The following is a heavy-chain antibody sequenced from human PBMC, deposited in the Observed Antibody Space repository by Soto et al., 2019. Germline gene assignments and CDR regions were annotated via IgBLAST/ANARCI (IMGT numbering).Heavy chain of an antibody. Sequence: ASVQVSCKPSGITFSTYAIHWVRQAPGQGLEWMGWINAGNGNTRYSQKFQGRGTLTRGTSASTTYMDLSRLRSEDTVIYYCARAVSGSVTWGQGTLVTLPS. J-gene: IGHJ4*02. CDR2: INAGNGNT. D-gene: IGHD5-12*01. V-gene: IGHV1-3*01. CDR3: ARAVSGSVT. CDR1: GITFSTYA.